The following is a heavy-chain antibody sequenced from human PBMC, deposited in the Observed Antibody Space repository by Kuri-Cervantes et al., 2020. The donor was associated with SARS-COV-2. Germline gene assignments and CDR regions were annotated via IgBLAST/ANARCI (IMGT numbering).Heavy chain of an antibody. CDR1: GGTFSSYA. Sequence: KISCKASGGTFSSYAISWVRQAPGQGLEWMGGIIPIFGTANYAQKLQGRVTMTTDTSTSTAYMELRSLRSDDTAVYCCARDTQWELPLDYWGQGTLVTVSS. D-gene: IGHD1-26*01. V-gene: IGHV1-69*05. CDR3: ARDTQWELPLDY. J-gene: IGHJ4*02. CDR2: IIPIFGTA.